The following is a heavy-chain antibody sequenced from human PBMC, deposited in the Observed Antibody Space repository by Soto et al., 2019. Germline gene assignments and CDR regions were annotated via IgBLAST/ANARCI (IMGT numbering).Heavy chain of an antibody. CDR1: GFTFSSYA. CDR3: AKSGPYLVFSSSWLDY. CDR2: ISGSGGST. Sequence: GGSLRLSCAASGFTFSSYAMSWVRQAPGKGLEWVSAISGSGGSTYYADSVKGRFTISRDNSKNTLYLQMNSLRAEDTAVYYCAKSGPYLVFSSSWLDYWGQGTLVTVSS. V-gene: IGHV3-23*01. J-gene: IGHJ4*02. D-gene: IGHD6-13*01.